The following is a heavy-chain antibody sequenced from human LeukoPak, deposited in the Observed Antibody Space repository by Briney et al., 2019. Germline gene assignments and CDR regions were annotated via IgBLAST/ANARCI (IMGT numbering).Heavy chain of an antibody. CDR3: ARHFRIMIVVGIFDY. J-gene: IGHJ4*02. V-gene: IGHV4-39*01. CDR2: IYYSGST. CDR1: GGSISSSSYY. D-gene: IGHD3-22*01. Sequence: QPSETLSLTCTVSGGSISSSSYYWGWIRQPPGKGLEWIGSIYYSGSTYYNPSLKSRVTISVDTPKNQFSLKLSSVTAADTAVYYCARHFRIMIVVGIFDYWGQGTLVTASS.